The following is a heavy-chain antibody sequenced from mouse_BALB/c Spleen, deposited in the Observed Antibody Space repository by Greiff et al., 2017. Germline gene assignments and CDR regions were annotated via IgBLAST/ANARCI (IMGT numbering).Heavy chain of an antibody. V-gene: IGHV1-54*01. CDR3: ARGISMDY. CDR2: INPGSGGT. CDR1: GYAFTNYL. J-gene: IGHJ4*01. Sequence: ESGAELVRPGTSVKVSCKASGYAFTNYLIEWVKQRPGQGLEWIGVINPGSGGTNYNEKFKGKATLTADKSSSTAYMQLSSLTSDDSAVYFCARGISMDYWGQGTSVTVSS.